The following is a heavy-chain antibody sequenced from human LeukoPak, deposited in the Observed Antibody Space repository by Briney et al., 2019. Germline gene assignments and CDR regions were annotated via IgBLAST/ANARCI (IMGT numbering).Heavy chain of an antibody. V-gene: IGHV3-21*01. CDR2: ISSDSNYI. CDR1: GFTFSSYS. Sequence: GGSLRLSCAASGFTFSSYSMNWVRQAPGKGLEWVSSISSDSNYIFYAESVQGRFTISRDNAENSLFLQMNSLRAEDTAVYYCASRYCTSTNCYAFDIWGQGTMVTVSS. D-gene: IGHD2-2*01. CDR3: ASRYCTSTNCYAFDI. J-gene: IGHJ3*02.